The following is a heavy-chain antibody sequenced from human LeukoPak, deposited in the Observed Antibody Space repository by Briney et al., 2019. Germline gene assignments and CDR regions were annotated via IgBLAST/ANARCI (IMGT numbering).Heavy chain of an antibody. CDR1: GFTFSSYS. V-gene: IGHV3-48*01. D-gene: IGHD3-22*01. CDR3: ARDKSYYYDSSGHD. J-gene: IGHJ4*02. CDR2: ISSSSSTI. Sequence: PGGSLRLSCAAPGFTFSSYSMNWVRQAPGKGLEWVSYISSSSSTIYYADSVKGRFTISRDNAKNSLYLQMNSLRAEDTAVYYCARDKSYYYDSSGHDWGQGTLVTVSS.